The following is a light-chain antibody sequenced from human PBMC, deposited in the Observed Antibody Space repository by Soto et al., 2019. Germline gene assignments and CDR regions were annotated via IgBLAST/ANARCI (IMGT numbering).Light chain of an antibody. CDR3: QQYGSPRGFT. V-gene: IGKV3-20*01. Sequence: EILLTQSPGTLSLSPGERATLSCRASQSVSSSYLAWYQQKPGQAPRLLIYGASSRATGIPDRFSGSGSGTDFTLTISRLEPEDFAVYYCQQYGSPRGFTFGPGTKVDIK. J-gene: IGKJ3*01. CDR2: GAS. CDR1: QSVSSSY.